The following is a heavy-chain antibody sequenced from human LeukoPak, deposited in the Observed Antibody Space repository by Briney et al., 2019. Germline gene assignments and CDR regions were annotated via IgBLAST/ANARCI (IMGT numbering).Heavy chain of an antibody. CDR3: ARQYGSGSTNWFDP. J-gene: IGHJ5*02. D-gene: IGHD3-10*01. Sequence: PSGTLSLTCTVSGGSISSYYWSWIRQPPGKGLEWIGYIYYSGSTNYNPSLKSRVTISVDTSKNQFSLKLSSVTAADTAVYYCARQYGSGSTNWFDPWGQGTLVTVSS. CDR2: IYYSGST. CDR1: GGSISSYY. V-gene: IGHV4-59*08.